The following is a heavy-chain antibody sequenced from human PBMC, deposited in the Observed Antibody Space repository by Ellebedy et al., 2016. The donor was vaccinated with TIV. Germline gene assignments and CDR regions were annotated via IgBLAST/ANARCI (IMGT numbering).Heavy chain of an antibody. Sequence: PGGSLRLSCAASGFTFSSYSMNWVRQDPGQGLEWVSSIPSSSSYRFYADSVKGRFTISRDNAKNSLYLQMNSLRAEDTAVYYCARDLGELLPALNLDYWGQGSLVTVSS. CDR3: ARDLGELLPALNLDY. CDR1: GFTFSSYS. J-gene: IGHJ4*02. CDR2: IPSSSSYR. D-gene: IGHD1-26*01. V-gene: IGHV3-21*01.